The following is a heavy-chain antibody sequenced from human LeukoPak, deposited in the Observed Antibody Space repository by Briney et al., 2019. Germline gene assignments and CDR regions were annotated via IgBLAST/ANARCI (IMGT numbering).Heavy chain of an antibody. CDR2: IKQDGSEK. Sequence: GGSLRLSCAASGFTFSSYWMSWVRQAPGKGLEWVANIKQDGSEKYYVDSVRGRFTISRDNAKKSLYLQMNSLRAEDTAVYYCARLYDGSAYHADHFDYWGQGTLVIVSS. J-gene: IGHJ4*02. V-gene: IGHV3-7*01. CDR1: GFTFSSYW. D-gene: IGHD3-22*01. CDR3: ARLYDGSAYHADHFDY.